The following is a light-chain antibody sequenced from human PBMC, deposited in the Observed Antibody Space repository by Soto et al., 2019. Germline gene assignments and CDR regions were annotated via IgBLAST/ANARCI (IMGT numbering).Light chain of an antibody. CDR2: AAS. CDR3: QQYYSYPLLT. Sequence: AIRMTQSPSSLSASTGDRVTITCRASQGISSYLAWYQQKPGKAPKLLIYAASTLQSGVPSRFSGSGSGTDFTLTISCLQSEDFATYYCQQYYSYPLLTFGGGTRWIS. J-gene: IGKJ4*01. V-gene: IGKV1-8*01. CDR1: QGISSY.